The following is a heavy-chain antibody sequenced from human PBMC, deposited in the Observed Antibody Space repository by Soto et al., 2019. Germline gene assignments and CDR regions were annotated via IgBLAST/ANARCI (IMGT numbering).Heavy chain of an antibody. CDR3: DY. J-gene: IGHJ4*02. CDR2: ISWNSGSI. CDR1: GFTFDDYA. V-gene: IGHV3-9*01. Sequence: GGSLRLSCAASGFTFDDYAMHWVRQAPGKGLEWVSGISWNSGSIGYGDSVKGRFTISRDNAKNSLYLQNCAKDIWGGIIMSPDYWGQGTLVTVSS. D-gene: IGHD3-10*01.